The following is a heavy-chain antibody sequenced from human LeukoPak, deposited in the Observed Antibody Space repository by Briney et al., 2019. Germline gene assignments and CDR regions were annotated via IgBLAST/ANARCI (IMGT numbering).Heavy chain of an antibody. V-gene: IGHV3-53*01. J-gene: IGHJ4*02. Sequence: GGSLRLSCAASGFTVSSNYMNWVRQAPGKGLEWVSVIYGGGNIYYADSVKGRFTISRDNSKSTLYLQMNSLRAEDTAAYYCARGAGYNYPYYFDYWGQGTLVTVSS. CDR1: GFTVSSNY. CDR3: ARGAGYNYPYYFDY. D-gene: IGHD5-24*01. CDR2: IYGGGNI.